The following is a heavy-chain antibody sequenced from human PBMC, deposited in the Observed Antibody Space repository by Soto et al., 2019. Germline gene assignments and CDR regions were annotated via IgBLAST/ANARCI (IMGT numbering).Heavy chain of an antibody. CDR1: GFTFSSYA. D-gene: IGHD6-13*01. CDR2: ISGSGGST. J-gene: IGHJ4*02. CDR3: AKNIAAAGNVCF. V-gene: IGHV3-23*01. Sequence: EVQLLESGGGLVQPGGSLRLSCAASGFTFSSYAMSWVRQAPGKGLEWVSAISGSGGSTYYADSVKGRFTISRDNSKNTLYLQMKSLRAEDKAVYYWAKNIAAAGNVCFWGQGTLVTVS.